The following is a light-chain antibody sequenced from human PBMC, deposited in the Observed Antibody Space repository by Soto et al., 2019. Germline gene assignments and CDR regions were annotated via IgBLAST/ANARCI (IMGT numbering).Light chain of an antibody. CDR2: DAS. J-gene: IGKJ4*01. CDR3: QQYDNLPSLT. Sequence: DIQMTQSPSSLSAFVGDRITITCQASQDISDYLNWYQQQPGKAPKLLICDASTLQPGVPSRFSGSRSGTHFTFTISSLQPEDVATYYCQQYDNLPSLTFGGGTKVEI. CDR1: QDISDY. V-gene: IGKV1-33*01.